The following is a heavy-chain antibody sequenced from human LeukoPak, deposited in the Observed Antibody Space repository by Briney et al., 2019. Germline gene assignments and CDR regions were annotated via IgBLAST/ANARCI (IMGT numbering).Heavy chain of an antibody. J-gene: IGHJ4*02. D-gene: IGHD5-24*01. Sequence: ASVKVSCKASGYTFTSYYMHWVRQAPGQGLEWMGIINPSGGSTSYAQKFQGRVTMTRDMSTSTVYMELSSLRSEDTAVYYRARDPSQRRDGYHLDYWGQGTLVTVSS. V-gene: IGHV1-46*01. CDR1: GYTFTSYY. CDR2: INPSGGST. CDR3: ARDPSQRRDGYHLDY.